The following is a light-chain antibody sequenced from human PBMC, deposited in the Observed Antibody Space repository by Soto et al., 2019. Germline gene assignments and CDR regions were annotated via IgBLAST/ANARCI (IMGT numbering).Light chain of an antibody. Sequence: EIVLTQSPGTLSLSPGERATLSCRASQSVSSSYLAWYQQKPGQAPRLLIYGASSRATGIPDRFSGSGSGTDFTLTISRLEPEDFEVYYCQQYGRSPQYTFGQGTKLEIK. CDR1: QSVSSSY. J-gene: IGKJ2*01. V-gene: IGKV3-20*01. CDR2: GAS. CDR3: QQYGRSPQYT.